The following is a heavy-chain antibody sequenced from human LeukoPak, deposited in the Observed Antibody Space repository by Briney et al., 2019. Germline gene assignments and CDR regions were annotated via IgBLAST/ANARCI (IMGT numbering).Heavy chain of an antibody. V-gene: IGHV3-23*01. CDR1: GFTFSSYA. CDR3: AKGAIAVAGTFYFDY. J-gene: IGHJ4*02. D-gene: IGHD6-19*01. Sequence: GGSLRLSCAASGFTFSSYAMSWVRQAPGKGLEWVSAISGSGGSTYYADSVKGRFTISRDNAKNSLYLQMNSLRAEDTALYYCAKGAIAVAGTFYFDYWGQGTLVTVSS. CDR2: ISGSGGST.